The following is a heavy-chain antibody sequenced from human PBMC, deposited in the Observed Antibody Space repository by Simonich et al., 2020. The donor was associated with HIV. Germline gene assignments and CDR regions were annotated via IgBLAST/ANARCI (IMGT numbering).Heavy chain of an antibody. CDR3: ARGFYQRLYYFDY. D-gene: IGHD2-2*01. J-gene: IGHJ4*02. V-gene: IGHV4-34*01. Sequence: QVQLQQWGAGLLKPSETLSLTCAVYGGSFSGYYWSWIRQPPGKGLEWIGEIKHSGRTNYNPSLKSRVTISVDTSKNQFSLKLSSVTAADTAVYYCARGFYQRLYYFDYWGQGTLVTVSS. CDR1: GGSFSGYY. CDR2: IKHSGRT.